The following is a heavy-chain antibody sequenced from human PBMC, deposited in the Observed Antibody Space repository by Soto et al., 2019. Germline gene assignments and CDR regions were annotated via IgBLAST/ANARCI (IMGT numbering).Heavy chain of an antibody. CDR3: ARGEGAAAGTGTPLDY. CDR1: GGTFSSYA. D-gene: IGHD6-13*01. V-gene: IGHV1-69*01. CDR2: IIPIFGTA. Sequence: QVQLVQSGAEVKKPGSSVKVSCKASGGTFSSYAISWVRQAPGQGLEWMGGIIPIFGTANYAQKFQGRVTITEDEATGTAYMELSSLRSEDTAVYYCARGEGAAAGTGTPLDYWSQGTLVTVSS. J-gene: IGHJ4*02.